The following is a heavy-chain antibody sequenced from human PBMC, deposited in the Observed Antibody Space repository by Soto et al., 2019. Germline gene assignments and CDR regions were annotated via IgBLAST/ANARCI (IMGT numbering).Heavy chain of an antibody. J-gene: IGHJ6*03. CDR1: GDSFNDYY. CDR3: ARESGGATATLDYYYFYMDV. CDR2: INPNGGGT. V-gene: IGHV1-2*02. Sequence: ASVKVSCKTSGDSFNDYYIHWVRQAPGQGLEWMGWINPNGGGTKCAQKFQGRVTVTRDTSIRTVYMELSSLRSGDTAVYYCARESGGATATLDYYYFYMDVWGKGTTVTAP. D-gene: IGHD5-12*01.